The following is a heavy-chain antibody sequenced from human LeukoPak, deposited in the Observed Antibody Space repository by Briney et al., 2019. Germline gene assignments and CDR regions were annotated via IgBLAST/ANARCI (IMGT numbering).Heavy chain of an antibody. Sequence: GRSLRLSCAASGFTFSSYAMHWVRQAPGKGLEWVAVISYDGSNKYYADSVKGRFTISRDNSKNTLYLQMNSLRAEDTAVYYCAGPPPPRYCSGGSCYDYWGQGTLVTVSS. CDR1: GFTFSSYA. D-gene: IGHD2-15*01. V-gene: IGHV3-30*04. CDR2: ISYDGSNK. CDR3: AGPPPPRYCSGGSCYDY. J-gene: IGHJ4*02.